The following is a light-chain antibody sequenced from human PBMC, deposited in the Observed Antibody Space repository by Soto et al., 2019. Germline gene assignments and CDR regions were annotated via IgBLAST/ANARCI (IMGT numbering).Light chain of an antibody. V-gene: IGLV1-40*01. CDR3: QSYGSRVSKVV. CDR2: GNS. J-gene: IGLJ2*01. CDR1: SSNIGAGYD. Sequence: QSVLTQPPSVSGAPGQRVTISCTGSSSNIGAGYDVHWYQQLPGTAPKLLIYGNSNRPSGVPDRFSGSKSGTSASLAITGLQAEDEADYYCQSYGSRVSKVVFGGGTQLTVL.